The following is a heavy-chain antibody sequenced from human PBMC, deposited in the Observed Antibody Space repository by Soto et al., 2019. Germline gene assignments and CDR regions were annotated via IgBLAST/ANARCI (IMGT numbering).Heavy chain of an antibody. D-gene: IGHD3-9*01. CDR3: ARGPDILTGRFDY. J-gene: IGHJ4*02. V-gene: IGHV4-34*01. CDR2: INHSGST. Sequence: SETLSLTCAVYGGSFSGYYWAWTRQPPGKGLEWIGEINHSGSTNYNPSLKSRVTISVDTSKNQFSLKLSSVTAADTAVYYCARGPDILTGRFDYWGQGTLVTVSS. CDR1: GGSFSGYY.